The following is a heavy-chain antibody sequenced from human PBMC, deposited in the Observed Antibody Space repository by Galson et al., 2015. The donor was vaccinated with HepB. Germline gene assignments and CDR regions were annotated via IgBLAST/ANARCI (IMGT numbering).Heavy chain of an antibody. CDR2: INPSGGST. V-gene: IGHV1-46*01. Sequence: SVKVSCKASGYTFTSYYMHWVRQAPGQGLEWTGIINPSGGSTSYAQKFQGRVTMTRDTSTSTVYMELSSLRSEDTAVYYCAREANYCSSTSCYIVGLGYYGMDVWGQGTTVTVSS. CDR1: GYTFTSYY. CDR3: AREANYCSSTSCYIVGLGYYGMDV. J-gene: IGHJ6*02. D-gene: IGHD2-2*02.